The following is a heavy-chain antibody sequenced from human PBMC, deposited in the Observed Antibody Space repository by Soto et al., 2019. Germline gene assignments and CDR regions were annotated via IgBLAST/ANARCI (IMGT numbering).Heavy chain of an antibody. CDR1: GLTFSLYA. CDR2: VSSGSSYI. D-gene: IGHD6-6*01. CDR3: VSARATDGRPAY. Sequence: VGSLRLSCAASGLTFSLYALLWVRQAPGKGLEWVSSVSSGSSYIYSADSLKGRFTISRDDAKNSLYLQMNSLRADDTAIYYCVSARATDGRPAYWGQGSLVTLSS. V-gene: IGHV3-21*01. J-gene: IGHJ4*02.